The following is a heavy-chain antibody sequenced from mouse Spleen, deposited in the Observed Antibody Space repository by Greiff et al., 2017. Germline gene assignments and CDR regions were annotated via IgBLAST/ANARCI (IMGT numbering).Heavy chain of an antibody. CDR3: ARHKTSWFAY. Sequence: EVKLVESGGGLVKLGGSLKLSCAASGFTFSSYAMSWVRQTPEKRLEWVATISSGGGNTYYPDSVKGRFTISRDNAKNTLYLQMSSLKSEDTAMYYCARHKTSWFAYWGQGTLVTVSA. V-gene: IGHV5-9*04. CDR1: GFTFSSYA. J-gene: IGHJ3*01. CDR2: ISSGGGNT.